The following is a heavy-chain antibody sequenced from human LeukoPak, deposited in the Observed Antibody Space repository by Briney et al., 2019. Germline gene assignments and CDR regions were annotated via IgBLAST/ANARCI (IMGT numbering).Heavy chain of an antibody. V-gene: IGHV4-39*07. Sequence: SETLSLTCTVSGGPIISSDYHWGWVRQPPGKGLEWIGTISYSGNTDYNPSLKSRVTISVDTSKNQFSLKLSSVTAADTAVYYCARAAVESYFDWLSTTRYYFDYWGQGTLVTVSS. J-gene: IGHJ4*02. CDR2: ISYSGNT. CDR1: GGPIISSDYH. CDR3: ARAAVESYFDWLSTTRYYFDY. D-gene: IGHD3-9*01.